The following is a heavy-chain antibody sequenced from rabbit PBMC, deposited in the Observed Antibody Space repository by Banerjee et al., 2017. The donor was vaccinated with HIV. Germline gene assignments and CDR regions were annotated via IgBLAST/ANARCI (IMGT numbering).Heavy chain of an antibody. CDR3: ARDIDASGVTYTLDL. Sequence: QEQLEESGGDLVKPEGSLTLTFTASGFSFSSSYWICWVRQAPGKGLEWIACIYAGSSGTTYYASWAKGRFTISKTSSTTVTLQMTSLTPADTATYFCARDIDASGVTYTLDLWGQGTLVTVS. D-gene: IGHD1-1*01. CDR2: IYAGSSGTT. CDR1: GFSFSSSYW. V-gene: IGHV1S45*01. J-gene: IGHJ3*01.